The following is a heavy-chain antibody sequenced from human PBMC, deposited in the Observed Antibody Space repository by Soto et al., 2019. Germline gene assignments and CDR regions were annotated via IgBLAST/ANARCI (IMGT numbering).Heavy chain of an antibody. CDR2: FDPEDGET. D-gene: IGHD3-3*02. CDR1: GYTLTELS. V-gene: IGHV1-24*01. J-gene: IGHJ4*02. Sequence: ASVKVSCKVSGYTLTELSMHWVRQAPGKGLEWMGGFDPEDGETIYAQKFQGRVTMTEDTSTDTAYMELSSLRSEDTAVYYCATLFPQSRYGYIFMGYWAEGPLVPVPS. CDR3: ATLFPQSRYGYIFMGY.